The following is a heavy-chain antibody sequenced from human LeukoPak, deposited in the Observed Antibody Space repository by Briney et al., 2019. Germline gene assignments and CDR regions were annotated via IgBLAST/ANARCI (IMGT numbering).Heavy chain of an antibody. CDR2: ISWDGGST. V-gene: IGHV3-43D*03. Sequence: PGGSLRLSCAASGFTFDDYAMHWVRQAPGKGLEWVSLISWDGGSTYYADSVKGRFTISRDNSKNSLYLQMNSLRAEDTALYYCAKDTRQWLVRGIDYWGQGTLVTVSS. J-gene: IGHJ4*02. CDR1: GFTFDDYA. D-gene: IGHD6-19*01. CDR3: AKDTRQWLVRGIDY.